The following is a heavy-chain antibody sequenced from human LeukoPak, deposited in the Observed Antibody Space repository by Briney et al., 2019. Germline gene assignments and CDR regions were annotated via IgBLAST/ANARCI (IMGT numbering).Heavy chain of an antibody. CDR1: GYTFTNYD. D-gene: IGHD3-22*01. J-gene: IGHJ3*01. Sequence: ASVKVSCKASGYTFTNYDINWVRQATGQGLEWMGWMNPNSGNTGYAQKFQGRVTMTRNTSISTAYMELNSLTSEDTAVYYCASDTSHTGGYYRREDAFDVWGQGTMVTVSS. V-gene: IGHV1-8*01. CDR2: MNPNSGNT. CDR3: ASDTSHTGGYYRREDAFDV.